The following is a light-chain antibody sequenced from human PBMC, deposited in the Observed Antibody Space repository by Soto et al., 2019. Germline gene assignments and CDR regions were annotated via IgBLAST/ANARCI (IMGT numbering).Light chain of an antibody. CDR2: DVS. CDR3: SSYTSSSTVV. Sequence: QSVLTQPASVSGSPGQSITISCTGTSSDVGGYNYVSWYQQHPGKDPKLMIYDVSNRPSGVSNRFSGFKSGNTASLTISGLQAEDEADYYCSSYTSSSTVVFGGGTKLTV. V-gene: IGLV2-14*01. J-gene: IGLJ2*01. CDR1: SSDVGGYNY.